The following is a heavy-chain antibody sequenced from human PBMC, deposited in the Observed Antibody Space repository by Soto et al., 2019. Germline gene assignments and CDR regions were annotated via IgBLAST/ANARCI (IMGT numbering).Heavy chain of an antibody. CDR1: GDSFSTASYC. V-gene: IGHV4-61*01. Sequence: XATLSLTFTVSGDSFSTASYCWDWLRQSPGQGLEWIGYISYSGNTDYNPTLKNRVTISADTSKNQFSLRLTSVTAADTAVYYCARGRYDSGWFDLCGQGTPVTVSS. CDR3: ARGRYDSGWFDL. J-gene: IGHJ4*02. D-gene: IGHD6-19*01. CDR2: ISYSGNT.